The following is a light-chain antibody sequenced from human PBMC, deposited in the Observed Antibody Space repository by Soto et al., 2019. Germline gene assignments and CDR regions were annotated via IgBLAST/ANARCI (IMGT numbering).Light chain of an antibody. CDR1: QSISTY. J-gene: IGKJ1*01. Sequence: DLQMTQSPSSLSASVGDRVTITFRSSQSISTYLNWYQQKPGKAPKLLIYGASSLQSGVPSRFSGSGSGTDFTLTISILQPEDFATYYCQESYSTPWTFGQGTKVDIK. CDR3: QESYSTPWT. CDR2: GAS. V-gene: IGKV1-39*01.